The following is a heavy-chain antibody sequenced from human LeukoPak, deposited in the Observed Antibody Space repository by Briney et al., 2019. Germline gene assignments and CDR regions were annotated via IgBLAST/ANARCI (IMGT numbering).Heavy chain of an antibody. CDR2: ISAYNGNT. CDR3: ARGVSHTVPQRAFYYYYMDV. CDR1: EYIFTDYY. V-gene: IGHV1-18*04. J-gene: IGHJ6*03. D-gene: IGHD2-8*01. Sequence: ASMKVSCKASEYIFTDYYIHWVRQAPGQGLEWMGWISAYNGNTNYAQKLQGRVTMTTDTSTSTAYMELRSLRSDDTAVYYCARGVSHTVPQRAFYYYYMDVWGKGTTVTVSS.